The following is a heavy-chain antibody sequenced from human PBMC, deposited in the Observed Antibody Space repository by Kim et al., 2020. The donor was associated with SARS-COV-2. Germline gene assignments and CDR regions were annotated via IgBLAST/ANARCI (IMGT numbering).Heavy chain of an antibody. V-gene: IGHV1-3*01. D-gene: IGHD4-17*01. CDR2: INAGNGHR. J-gene: IGHJ4*02. CDR3: ARNPFSTVALDY. Sequence: ASVKVSCQASGYTFTNYAIHWVRQAPGQGPEWMGWINAGNGHRRSSQKFQGRVALTTDTYATTAYLHLSDLRSEDTAVYYCARNPFSTVALDYWGQGTLVTVSS. CDR1: GYTFTNYA.